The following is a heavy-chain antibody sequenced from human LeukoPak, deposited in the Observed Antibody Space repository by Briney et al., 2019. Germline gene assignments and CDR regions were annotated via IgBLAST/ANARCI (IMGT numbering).Heavy chain of an antibody. CDR3: AREVPIAADFDY. D-gene: IGHD6-13*01. J-gene: IGHJ4*02. CDR2: IYTSGST. Sequence: SQTLSLTCTVSGGSISSGSYYWSWIRQPAGKGLEWIGRIYTSGSTNYNPSLKSRVTISVDTSKNQFSLKLSSVTAADTAVYYCAREVPIAADFDYWGQGTLVTVSS. CDR1: GGSISSGSYY. V-gene: IGHV4-61*02.